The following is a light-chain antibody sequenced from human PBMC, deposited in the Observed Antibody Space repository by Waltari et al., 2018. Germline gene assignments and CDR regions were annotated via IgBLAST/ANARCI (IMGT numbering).Light chain of an antibody. CDR1: QSISNDY. V-gene: IGKV3-20*01. J-gene: IGKJ1*01. Sequence: DIVLTQSPGTLSLSPGERATLSCRASQSISNDYLAWYQQKPGQAPRLLIYGASTRATGIPDRFSGSGSETDFTLTISRLEPEDFAVYFCQQYDSSTTFGQGTKMDIK. CDR3: QQYDSSTT. CDR2: GAS.